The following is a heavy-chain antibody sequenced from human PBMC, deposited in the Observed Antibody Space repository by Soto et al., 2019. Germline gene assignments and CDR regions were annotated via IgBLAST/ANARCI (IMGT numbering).Heavy chain of an antibody. V-gene: IGHV3-23*01. CDR3: AGRGSGSYYGY. J-gene: IGHJ4*02. CDR1: GFTFSSYA. D-gene: IGHD1-26*01. Sequence: EVQLLESGGGLVQPGGSLRLSCAASGFTFSSYAMRWVRQAPVKGLEWVSAISGSGGSTYYADSVKGRFTISRDNSTYTLYLQMTSLRARDTAVFYCAGRGSGSYYGYWGEGTLVTVSA. CDR2: ISGSGGST.